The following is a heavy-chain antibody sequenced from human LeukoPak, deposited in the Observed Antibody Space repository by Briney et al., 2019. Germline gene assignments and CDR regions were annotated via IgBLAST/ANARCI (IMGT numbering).Heavy chain of an antibody. CDR3: ARVYSGYGYCCRWFDP. CDR1: GYTFTGYY. V-gene: IGHV1-2*02. J-gene: IGHJ5*02. CDR2: INPNSGGT. D-gene: IGHD5-12*01. Sequence: PRASVKVSCKASGYTFTGYYMHWVRQAPGQGLEWMGWINPNSGGTNYAQKFQGRVTMTRDTSISTAYMELSRLRSDDTAVYYCARVYSGYGYCCRWFDPWGQGTLVTVSS.